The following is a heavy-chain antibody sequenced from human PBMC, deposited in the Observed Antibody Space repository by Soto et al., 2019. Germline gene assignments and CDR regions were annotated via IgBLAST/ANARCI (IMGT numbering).Heavy chain of an antibody. CDR3: ARMKAATEPSYYYFYMVA. D-gene: IGHD6-13*01. J-gene: IGHJ6*03. CDR1: GFSLSTSGMC. Sequence: GPTLVNPTQTLTLTCTFSGFSLSTSGMCVSWIRQPPGKALEWLARIDWDDDKYYSTSLKTRLTISKDTSKNQVVLTMTNMDPVDTATYYCARMKAATEPSYYYFYMVARGKGITISVS. CDR2: IDWDDDK. V-gene: IGHV2-70*11.